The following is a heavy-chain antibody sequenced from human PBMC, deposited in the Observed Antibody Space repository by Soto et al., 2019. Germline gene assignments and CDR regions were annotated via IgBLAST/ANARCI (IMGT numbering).Heavy chain of an antibody. V-gene: IGHV4-59*01. CDR1: GGSISSYD. CDR2: IYYSGST. J-gene: IGHJ6*03. CDR3: ARATVTSITYYYYHMDV. D-gene: IGHD4-17*01. Sequence: SETLSLTCTVSGGSISSYDWNWIRQPPGKGLEWIGYIYYSGSTNYNPSLKSRVTISVDTSKNQFSLKLSSVTAADTAVYYCARATVTSITYYYYHMDVWGKGTTVTVSS.